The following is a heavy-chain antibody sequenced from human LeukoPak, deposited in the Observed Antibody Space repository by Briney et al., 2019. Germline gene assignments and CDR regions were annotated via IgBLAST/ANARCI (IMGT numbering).Heavy chain of an antibody. Sequence: GASVKVSCKASGYTFTSYGISWVRQAPGQGLERMGWISAYNGNTNYAQKLQGRVTMTTDTSTSTAYMELRSLRSDDTAVYYCARNGWFGELVRSGAFDIWGQGTMVTVSS. V-gene: IGHV1-18*01. CDR1: GYTFTSYG. CDR3: ARNGWFGELVRSGAFDI. D-gene: IGHD3-10*01. J-gene: IGHJ3*02. CDR2: ISAYNGNT.